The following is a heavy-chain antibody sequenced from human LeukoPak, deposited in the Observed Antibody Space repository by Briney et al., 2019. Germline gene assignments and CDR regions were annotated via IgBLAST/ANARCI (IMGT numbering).Heavy chain of an antibody. Sequence: GGSLRLSCAASGFTFSSYGMSWVRQAPGKGLEWVSAISGSGGSTYYADSVKGRFTISRDNSKNTLYLQMNSLRAEDTAVYYCAKFISVLTTQIDYWGQGTLVTVSS. CDR3: AKFISVLTTQIDY. D-gene: IGHD3-9*01. CDR2: ISGSGGST. V-gene: IGHV3-23*01. J-gene: IGHJ4*02. CDR1: GFTFSSYG.